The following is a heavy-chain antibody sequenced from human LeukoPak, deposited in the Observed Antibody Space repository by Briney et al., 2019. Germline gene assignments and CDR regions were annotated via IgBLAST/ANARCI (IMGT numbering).Heavy chain of an antibody. CDR2: INHSGST. Sequence: SETLSLTCAVYGGSFSGYYWSWIHQPPGKGLEWIGEINHSGSTNYNPSLKSRVTISVDTSKNQFSLKLSSVTAADTAVYYCARGHLKYSSSYLYYFDYWGQGTLVTVSS. D-gene: IGHD6-13*01. CDR3: ARGHLKYSSSYLYYFDY. V-gene: IGHV4-34*01. J-gene: IGHJ4*02. CDR1: GGSFSGYY.